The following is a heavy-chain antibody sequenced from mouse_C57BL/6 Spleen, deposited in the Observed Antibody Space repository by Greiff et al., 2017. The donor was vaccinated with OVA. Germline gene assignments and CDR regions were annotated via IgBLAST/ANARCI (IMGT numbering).Heavy chain of an antibody. Sequence: EVNVVESEGGLVQPGSSMKLSCTASGFTFSDYYMAWVRQVPEKGLEWVANINYDGSSTYYLDSLKSRFIISRDNAKNILYLQMSSLKSEDTATYYCARGLLLREYYFDYWGQGTTLTVSS. CDR2: INYDGSST. J-gene: IGHJ2*01. CDR1: GFTFSDYY. CDR3: ARGLLLREYYFDY. V-gene: IGHV5-16*01. D-gene: IGHD1-1*01.